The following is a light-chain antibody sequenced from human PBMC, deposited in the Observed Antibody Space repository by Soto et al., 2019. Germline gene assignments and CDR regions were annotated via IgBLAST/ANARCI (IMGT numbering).Light chain of an antibody. CDR1: QSVRSN. V-gene: IGKV3-15*01. CDR2: GAS. Sequence: EIVMTQSPATLSVSPGERATLSCRASQSVRSNLAWYQQKPGQAPRLLMYGASTRATGIPARFSGSGSGTEFTLTISSLQSEDFAVYYCQQYSDWYTFGQGTKLEIK. CDR3: QQYSDWYT. J-gene: IGKJ2*01.